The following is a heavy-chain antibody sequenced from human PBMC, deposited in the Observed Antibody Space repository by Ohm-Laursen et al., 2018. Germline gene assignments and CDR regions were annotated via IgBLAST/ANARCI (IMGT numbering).Heavy chain of an antibody. CDR3: VKDHRPLKGP. CDR1: GFTFGIYA. CDR2: VANDGAGT. V-gene: IGHV3-64*04. Sequence: SLRLSCSASGFTFGIYAMHWVRQAPGKGLEYVSAVANDGAGTYYANSVKGRFTISRDNSMNTLYLQLNSLRAEDTAVYYCVKDHRPLKGPWGQGTLVTVSS. J-gene: IGHJ5*02.